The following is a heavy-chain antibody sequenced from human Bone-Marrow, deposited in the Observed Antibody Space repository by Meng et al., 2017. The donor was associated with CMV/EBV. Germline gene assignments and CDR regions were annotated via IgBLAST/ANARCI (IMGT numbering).Heavy chain of an antibody. Sequence: GSLRLSCTVSGYSISSGYYWGWIRQPPGKGLEWIGSIYHSGSTYYNPSLKSRVTISVDTSKNQFSLKLSSVTAADTAMYYCARVSGSYFDYWGQGTLVTVSS. CDR1: GYSISSGYY. V-gene: IGHV4-38-2*02. J-gene: IGHJ4*02. CDR2: IYHSGST. CDR3: ARVSGSYFDY. D-gene: IGHD1-26*01.